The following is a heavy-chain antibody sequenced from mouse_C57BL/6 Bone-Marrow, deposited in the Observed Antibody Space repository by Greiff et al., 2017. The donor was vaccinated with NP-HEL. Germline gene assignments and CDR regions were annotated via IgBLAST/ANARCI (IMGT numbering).Heavy chain of an antibody. CDR2: INPNYGTT. CDR3: ARGDGNYN. J-gene: IGHJ2*01. V-gene: IGHV1-39*01. CDR1: GYSFTDYN. D-gene: IGHD2-1*01. Sequence: VHVKQSGPELVKPGASVKISCKASGYSFTDYNMNWVKQSNGKSLEWIGVINPNYGTTSYNQKFKGKATLTVDTSSSTAYMELHSLTSEDSAVYFCARGDGNYNWGQGTTLTVSS.